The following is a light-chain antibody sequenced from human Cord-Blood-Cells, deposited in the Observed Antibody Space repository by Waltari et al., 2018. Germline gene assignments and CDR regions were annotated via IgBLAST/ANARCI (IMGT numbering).Light chain of an antibody. Sequence: QSALTQPASVSGSPGQSITISCPGTSSDGGGYNYVSWYQQHPGKAPKLMIYEFSNRPSGVSNRFSGSKSGNTASLTISGLQAEDEADYYCSSYTSSSTRVFGTGTKVTVL. CDR3: SSYTSSSTRV. V-gene: IGLV2-14*01. CDR2: EFS. CDR1: SSDGGGYNY. J-gene: IGLJ1*01.